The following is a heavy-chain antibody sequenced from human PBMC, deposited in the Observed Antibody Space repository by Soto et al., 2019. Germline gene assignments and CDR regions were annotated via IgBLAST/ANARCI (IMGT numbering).Heavy chain of an antibody. J-gene: IGHJ4*02. CDR3: AKDLGDYDFWSGYPGYYFDY. Sequence: EVQLLESGGGLVQPGGSLRLSCAASGFTFSSYAMSWVRQAPGKGLEWVSAISGSGGSTYHADSVKGRFTISRDNSKNTLYLQMNSLRAEDTAVYYCAKDLGDYDFWSGYPGYYFDYWGQGTLVTVSS. D-gene: IGHD3-3*01. CDR2: ISGSGGST. CDR1: GFTFSSYA. V-gene: IGHV3-23*01.